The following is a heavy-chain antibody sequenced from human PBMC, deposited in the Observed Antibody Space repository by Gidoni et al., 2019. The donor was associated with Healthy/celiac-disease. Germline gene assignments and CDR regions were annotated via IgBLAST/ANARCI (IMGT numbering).Heavy chain of an antibody. CDR3: ARVRLPGAFDI. Sequence: QVQLQQWVAGLLKPSETLSLTCAVDGGSFSGYYWSWIRQPPGKWLEWIGEINHSGSTNYNPSLKSRVTISVDTSKNQFSLKLSSVTAADTAVYYCARVRLPGAFDIWGQGTMVTVSS. V-gene: IGHV4-34*01. CDR1: GGSFSGYY. J-gene: IGHJ3*02. CDR2: INHSGST.